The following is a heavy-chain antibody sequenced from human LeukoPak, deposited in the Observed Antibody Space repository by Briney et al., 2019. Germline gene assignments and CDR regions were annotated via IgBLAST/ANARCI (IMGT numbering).Heavy chain of an antibody. CDR1: GYTFIAYY. Sequence: ASVKASCKTSGYTFIAYYMHWVRQAPGQGLEWMGWINPNSGVTKYAQRFQGRLTMTRDTSISTAYMELSSLRSDDTAVYYCARMGYNWNPVSRDNWFDPWGQGTLVTVSS. CDR2: INPNSGVT. D-gene: IGHD1-20*01. CDR3: ARMGYNWNPVSRDNWFDP. J-gene: IGHJ5*02. V-gene: IGHV1-2*02.